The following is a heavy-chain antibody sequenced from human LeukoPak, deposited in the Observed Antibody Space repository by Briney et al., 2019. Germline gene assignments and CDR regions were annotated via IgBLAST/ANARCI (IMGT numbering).Heavy chain of an antibody. V-gene: IGHV3-21*01. J-gene: IGHJ3*02. CDR3: ARDFLNAIDI. CDR1: GFTFSSST. Sequence: GGSLRLSCAASGFTFSSSTMTWVRQSPGKGPEWVSSISSSSTYIYYADSVKGRFIISRDNAKNSLYLQMNSLRAEDTAVFYCARDFLNAIDIWGQGTMVTVSS. CDR2: ISSSSTYI. D-gene: IGHD2/OR15-2a*01.